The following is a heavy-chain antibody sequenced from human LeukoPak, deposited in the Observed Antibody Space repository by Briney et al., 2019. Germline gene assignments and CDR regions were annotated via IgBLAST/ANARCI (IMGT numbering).Heavy chain of an antibody. V-gene: IGHV4-59*12. CDR2: IYYRGST. CDR3: ARSPFSSSWYPDY. D-gene: IGHD6-13*01. Sequence: PSETLSLTCTVSGGSISSYYWSSIRQPPGKGLEWIGYIYYRGSTNYNPSLKSRVTMSVDTSKNQFSLKLSSVSAADTAVYYCARSPFSSSWYPDYWGQGTLVTVSS. CDR1: GGSISSYY. J-gene: IGHJ4*02.